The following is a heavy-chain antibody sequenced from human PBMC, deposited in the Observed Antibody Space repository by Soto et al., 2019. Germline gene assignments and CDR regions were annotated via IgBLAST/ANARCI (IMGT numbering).Heavy chain of an antibody. CDR3: ARDLGVVREPFFDY. CDR2: ISYDGSNK. Sequence: GGSLRLSCAASGFTFSSYAMHWVRQAPGKGLEWVAVISYDGSNKYYADSVKGRFTISRDNSKNTLYLQMNSLRAEDTAVYYCARDLGVVREPFFDYRGQGTLVTVSS. CDR1: GFTFSSYA. V-gene: IGHV3-30-3*01. D-gene: IGHD3-10*01. J-gene: IGHJ4*02.